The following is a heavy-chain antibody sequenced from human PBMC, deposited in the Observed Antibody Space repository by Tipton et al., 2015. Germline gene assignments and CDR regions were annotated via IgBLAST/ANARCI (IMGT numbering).Heavy chain of an antibody. V-gene: IGHV1-8*01. CDR3: ARGWDFDTSGPFGY. Sequence: QSGAEVKKPGASVKVSCKASGYTFSSYDINWVRQATGQGLEWMGWMNPNSGNTGYAQKFQGRVTMTRNTSISTAYMELRSLTSEDTAIYYCARGWDFDTSGPFGYWGQGTLVTVSA. J-gene: IGHJ4*02. CDR1: GYTFSSYD. CDR2: MNPNSGNT. D-gene: IGHD3-22*01.